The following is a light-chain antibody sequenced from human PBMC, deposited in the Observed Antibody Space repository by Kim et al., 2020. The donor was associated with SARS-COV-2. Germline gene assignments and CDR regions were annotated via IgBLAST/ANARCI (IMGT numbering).Light chain of an antibody. CDR1: RSVSSH. CDR2: GAS. CDR3: QHYVNWPLT. Sequence: EIVLTQSPGTLSLSPGERATLSCRASRSVSSHLAWYQQKPGQGPRLLIYGASTRATGVPDRFSGSGSGTDFTLTISSLHSEDFAVYYCQHYVNWPLTFGGGTKVDIK. J-gene: IGKJ4*01. V-gene: IGKV3-15*01.